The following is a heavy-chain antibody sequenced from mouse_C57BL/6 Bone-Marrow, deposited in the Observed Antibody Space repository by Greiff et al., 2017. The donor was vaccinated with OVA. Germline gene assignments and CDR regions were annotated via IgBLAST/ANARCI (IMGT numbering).Heavy chain of an antibody. Sequence: VQLQQSGAELVRPGASVKLSCKASGYTFTDYYINWVKQRPGQGLEWIARIYPGSGNTYYNEKFKGKATLTAEKSSSTAYMQLSSLTSEDSSVYFCARGRSYDGGFAYWGQGTLVTVSA. V-gene: IGHV1-76*01. J-gene: IGHJ3*01. CDR1: GYTFTDYY. CDR2: IYPGSGNT. CDR3: ARGRSYDGGFAY. D-gene: IGHD1-1*01.